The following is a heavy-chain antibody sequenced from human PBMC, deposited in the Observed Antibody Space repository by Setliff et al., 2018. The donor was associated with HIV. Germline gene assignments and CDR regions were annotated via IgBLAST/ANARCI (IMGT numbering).Heavy chain of an antibody. D-gene: IGHD1-1*01. V-gene: IGHV5-51*01. J-gene: IGHJ4*02. Sequence: ESLKISCKGSGSTFTSYWIGWVRQMPGKGLEWMGIIYPGDSDTRYSPSFQGQVTISADKSINTAFLQWSSLKASDTAMFYCARSDSANWYVDYWGQGTLVTVSS. CDR2: IYPGDSDT. CDR3: ARSDSANWYVDY. CDR1: GSTFTSYW.